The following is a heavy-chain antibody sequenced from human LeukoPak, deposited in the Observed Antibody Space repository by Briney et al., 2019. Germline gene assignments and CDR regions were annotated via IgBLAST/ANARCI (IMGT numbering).Heavy chain of an antibody. CDR3: ATRWELLEWFDP. CDR2: FDPEDGET. CDR1: GYTLTELS. V-gene: IGHV1-24*01. Sequence: ASVKVSCKVSGYTLTELSMHWVRQAPGKGLEWMGGFDPEDGETIYAQKFQGRVTMTEDTSTDTAYMELSSLRSEDTAVYYCATRWELLEWFDPWGQGTLDTVSS. J-gene: IGHJ5*02. D-gene: IGHD1-26*01.